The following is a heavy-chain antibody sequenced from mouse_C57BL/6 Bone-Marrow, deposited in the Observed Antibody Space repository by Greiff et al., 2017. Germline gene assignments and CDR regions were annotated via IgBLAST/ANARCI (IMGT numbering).Heavy chain of an antibody. CDR1: GFTFSSYA. J-gene: IGHJ3*01. V-gene: IGHV5-9-1*02. Sequence: EVMLVESGEGLVKPGGSLKLSCAASGFTFSSYAMSWVRQTPEKRLEWVAYISSGGDYIYYADTVKGRFTISRDNARNTLYLQMSSLKSEDTAMYYCTRGGDSERFAYWGQGTLVTVSA. CDR3: TRGGDSERFAY. D-gene: IGHD3-3*01. CDR2: ISSGGDYI.